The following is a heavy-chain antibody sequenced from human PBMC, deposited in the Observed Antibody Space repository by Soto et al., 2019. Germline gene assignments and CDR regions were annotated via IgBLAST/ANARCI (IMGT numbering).Heavy chain of an antibody. CDR2: IKSKTDGGTT. J-gene: IGHJ3*02. CDR3: TTDSAREYGSGSYNRVRAFDI. V-gene: IGHV3-15*07. CDR1: CFPFSSPW. D-gene: IGHD3-10*01. Sequence: PGGSLRLSCAASCFPFSSPWMNWVRPAPGKGLEWVGRIKSKTDGGTTDYAAPVKGRFTISRDDSKNMLYLQMNSLITEDTAIYYCTTDSAREYGSGSYNRVRAFDIWGQGTMVTVSS.